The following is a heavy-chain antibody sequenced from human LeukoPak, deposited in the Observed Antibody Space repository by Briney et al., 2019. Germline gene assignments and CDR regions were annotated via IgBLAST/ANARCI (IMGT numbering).Heavy chain of an antibody. CDR2: IYYSGST. V-gene: IGHV4-39*01. D-gene: IGHD6-6*01. Sequence: PSETLSLTCAVYGGSFSGYYWDWIRQPPGKGLEWIGSIYYSGSTYYNPSLKSRVTISVDTSKNQFSLKLSSVTAADTAVYYCARQEGSSSYQTGYWGQGTLVTVSS. J-gene: IGHJ4*02. CDR1: GGSFSGYY. CDR3: ARQEGSSSYQTGY.